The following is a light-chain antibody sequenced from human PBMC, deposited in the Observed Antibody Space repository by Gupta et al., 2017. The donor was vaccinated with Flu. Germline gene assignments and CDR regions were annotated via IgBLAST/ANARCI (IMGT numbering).Light chain of an antibody. CDR2: TAS. V-gene: IGKV1-39*01. CDR1: QSISIY. CDR3: QQSYSTPRT. J-gene: IGKJ1*01. Sequence: DIQMTQSPSSLSASVGDRVTITCRASQSISIYLNWYQQKPGKAPKLLIYTASSLQSGVPSRFSGSGSGTDSTLTISSLQPEDFATYYCQQSYSTPRTFGQGTRVEIK.